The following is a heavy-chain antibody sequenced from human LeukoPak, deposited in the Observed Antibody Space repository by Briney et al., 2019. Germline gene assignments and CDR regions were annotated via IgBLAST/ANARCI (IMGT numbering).Heavy chain of an antibody. D-gene: IGHD4-23*01. J-gene: IGHJ3*02. Sequence: SETLSLTCAVSGGSISSSNWWSWVRQPPGKGLEWIGEIYHSGSTNYNPSLKSRVTISVDKSKNQFSLKLSSVTAADTAVYYCARVDYGGNSGAFDIWGQGTTVTVSS. V-gene: IGHV4-4*02. CDR1: GGSISSSNW. CDR3: ARVDYGGNSGAFDI. CDR2: IYHSGST.